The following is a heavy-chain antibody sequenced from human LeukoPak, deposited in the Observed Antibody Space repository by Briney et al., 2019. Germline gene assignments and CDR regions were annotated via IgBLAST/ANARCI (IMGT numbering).Heavy chain of an antibody. V-gene: IGHV1-46*01. Sequence: GASVRVSCKTSGYTFTSYYIHWVRQAPGQGLEWMGIINPSGGSTTYAQKFQGRVTITADESTSTAYMELSSLRSEDTAVYYCARGWGYCTNGVCYYYYYGMDVWGQGTTVTVSS. CDR1: GYTFTSYY. J-gene: IGHJ6*02. CDR2: INPSGGST. CDR3: ARGWGYCTNGVCYYYYYGMDV. D-gene: IGHD2-8*01.